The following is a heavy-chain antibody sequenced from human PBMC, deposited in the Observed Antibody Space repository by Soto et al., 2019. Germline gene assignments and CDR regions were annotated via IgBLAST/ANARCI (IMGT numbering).Heavy chain of an antibody. CDR2: ISYDGSNK. CDR3: AREDGDYVLSPLFDP. Sequence: QVQLVESGGGVVQPGRSLRLSCAASGFTFSSYAMHWVRQAPGKGLEWVAVISYDGSNKYYADSVKGRFTISRDNSKNPLYLQMNILRAEDTAVYYCAREDGDYVLSPLFDPWGQGTLVTVSS. CDR1: GFTFSSYA. J-gene: IGHJ5*02. D-gene: IGHD4-17*01. V-gene: IGHV3-30-3*01.